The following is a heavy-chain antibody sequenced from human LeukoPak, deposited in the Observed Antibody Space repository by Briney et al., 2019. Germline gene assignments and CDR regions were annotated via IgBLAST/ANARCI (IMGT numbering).Heavy chain of an antibody. J-gene: IGHJ4*02. V-gene: IGHV3-7*01. CDR3: ASSHDSSGND. Sequence: QSGGSLRLSCAASGFTFSSYSMNWVRQAPGKGLEWVANIKYDGSLKFYGGSVKGRFTISRDNTKNSLYLEMNSLRVDDTALYFCASSHDSSGNDWGQGTMVTVSS. CDR1: GFTFSSYS. D-gene: IGHD3-22*01. CDR2: IKYDGSLK.